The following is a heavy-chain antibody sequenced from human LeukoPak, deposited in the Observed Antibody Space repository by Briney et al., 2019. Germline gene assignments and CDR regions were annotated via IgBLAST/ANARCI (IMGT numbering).Heavy chain of an antibody. CDR3: ARDSKESLDAFDI. J-gene: IGHJ3*02. Sequence: TGGSLRLSCAASGFTFSDYYMSWIRLAPGKGLEWVSYISSSGSTIYYADSVKGRFTISRDNAKNSLYLQMNSLRAEDTAVYYCARDSKESLDAFDIWGQGTMVTVSS. CDR1: GFTFSDYY. CDR2: ISSSGSTI. V-gene: IGHV3-11*04.